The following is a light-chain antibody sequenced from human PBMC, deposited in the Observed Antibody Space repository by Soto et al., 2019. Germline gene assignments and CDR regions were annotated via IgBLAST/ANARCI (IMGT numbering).Light chain of an antibody. CDR2: GAS. V-gene: IGKV3-15*01. J-gene: IGKJ1*01. CDR1: QSVSSN. Sequence: EIVMTQSPATLSVSPGEGATLSCRASQSVSSNLTWYQQKPGQAPRLLIYGASTRATGVPARFSGSGSGTEFTLTISSLQSEDFEVYYCKQYNAWWAFGQGTKVEIK. CDR3: KQYNAWWA.